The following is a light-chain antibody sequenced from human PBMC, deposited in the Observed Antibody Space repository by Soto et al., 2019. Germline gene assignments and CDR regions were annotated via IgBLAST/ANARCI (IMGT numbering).Light chain of an antibody. V-gene: IGLV2-14*01. CDR2: DVS. CDR1: SSDVGGYNY. J-gene: IGLJ1*01. Sequence: QSVLTQPASVSGSPGQSITISCTGTSSDVGGYNYVSWYQQHPGKAPKLMIYDVSNRPSGVSNRFSGSKSGNTASLTISGLQAEDEADYCCSSYTSSSTSLYVFGTGTNVTV. CDR3: SSYTSSSTSLYV.